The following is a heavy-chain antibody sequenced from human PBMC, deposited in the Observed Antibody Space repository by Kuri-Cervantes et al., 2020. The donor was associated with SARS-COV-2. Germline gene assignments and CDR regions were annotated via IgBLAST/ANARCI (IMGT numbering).Heavy chain of an antibody. CDR1: GGSISSGGYS. Sequence: SETLSLTCAVSGGSISSGGYSWSWIRQPPGKGLEWIGYIYHSGSTYYNPSLKSRVTISVDRSKNQFSLKLSSVTAADTAVYYCARVASRRWLAFDIWGQGTMVTVSS. D-gene: IGHD2-2*01. CDR3: ARVASRRWLAFDI. J-gene: IGHJ3*02. CDR2: IYHSGST. V-gene: IGHV4-30-2*01.